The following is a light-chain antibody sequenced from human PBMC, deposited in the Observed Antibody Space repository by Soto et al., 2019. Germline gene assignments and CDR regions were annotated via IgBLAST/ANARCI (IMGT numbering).Light chain of an antibody. V-gene: IGKV3-15*01. Sequence: EIVMTQSPATLSVSPGERATLSCRASQSVGGNLAWYQQKPGQPPRLLIYAASSRPTGIPARFSGSGSGTEFTLTISILQSEDFAVYYCQQYNNWPPWTFGQGTKVEIK. CDR1: QSVGGN. CDR2: AAS. CDR3: QQYNNWPPWT. J-gene: IGKJ1*01.